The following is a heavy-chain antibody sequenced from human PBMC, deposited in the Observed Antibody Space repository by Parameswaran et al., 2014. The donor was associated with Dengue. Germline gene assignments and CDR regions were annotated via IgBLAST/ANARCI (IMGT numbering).Heavy chain of an antibody. J-gene: IGHJ4*02. CDR3: ARDTDFDWLLYLDY. V-gene: IGHV1-2*02. Sequence: WVRQAPGQGLEWMGWINPNSGGTNYAQKFQGRVTMTRDTSISTAYMELSRLRSDDTAVYYCARDTDFDWLLYLDYWGQGTLVTVSS. D-gene: IGHD3-9*01. CDR2: INPNSGGT.